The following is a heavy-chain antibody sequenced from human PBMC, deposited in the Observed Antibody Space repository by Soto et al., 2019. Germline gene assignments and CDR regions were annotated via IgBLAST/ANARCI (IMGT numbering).Heavy chain of an antibody. CDR3: ATLAKDGATAY. CDR1: GGTFSSYA. J-gene: IGHJ4*02. CDR2: IIPIFGTA. Sequence: QVQLVQSGAEVKKPGSSVKVSCKASGGTFSSYAISWVRQAPGQGLEWMGGIIPIFGTANYAQKFQGRVTITADESMSTAYMELSSLNSEVSAVYYCATLAKDGATAYWGQGTLVTVSS. D-gene: IGHD1-26*01. V-gene: IGHV1-69*01.